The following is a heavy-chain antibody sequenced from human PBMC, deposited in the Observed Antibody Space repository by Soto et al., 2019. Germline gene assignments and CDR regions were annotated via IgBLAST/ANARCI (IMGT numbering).Heavy chain of an antibody. Sequence: GGSLRLSCAATGFTFSSHWMHWVRQTPGKGLVWVSRIRSDGSYTSYADSVKGRFTISRDNAKNTLYLQMNSLRAEDTAVYYCARDRSSVTGTAGDYWGQGILVPSPQ. CDR1: GFTFSSHW. CDR2: IRSDGSYT. J-gene: IGHJ4*02. CDR3: ARDRSSVTGTAGDY. D-gene: IGHD1-7*01. V-gene: IGHV3-74*01.